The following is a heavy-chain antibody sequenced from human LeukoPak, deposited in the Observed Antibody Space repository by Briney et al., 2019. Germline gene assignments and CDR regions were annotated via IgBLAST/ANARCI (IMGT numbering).Heavy chain of an antibody. Sequence: GGSLRLSCAASGFTFSSYAMHWVRQAPGKGLEWVAVISFDENNENYADSVKGRFTISRDNSKNTLYLQMNSLRPEDTAVYYCARDGDFTWYFDLWGRGTLVTVS. CDR1: GFTFSSYA. CDR2: ISFDENNE. D-gene: IGHD3-3*01. V-gene: IGHV3-30-3*01. J-gene: IGHJ2*01. CDR3: ARDGDFTWYFDL.